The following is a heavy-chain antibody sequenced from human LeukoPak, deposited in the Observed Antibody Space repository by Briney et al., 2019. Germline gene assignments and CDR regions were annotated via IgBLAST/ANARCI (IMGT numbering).Heavy chain of an antibody. V-gene: IGHV4-34*01. CDR3: ARSNMYYYDGSGSLYYFDS. CDR2: INHSGST. CDR1: GESFSGYY. J-gene: IGHJ4*02. D-gene: IGHD3-22*01. Sequence: SETLSLTCAVYGESFSGYYWSWIRQPPGKGLEWIREINHSGSTNYSPSLKSRVTISVDTSKNQFSLNLSSVTAADTAVYYCARSNMYYYDGSGSLYYFDSWGQGILVTVSS.